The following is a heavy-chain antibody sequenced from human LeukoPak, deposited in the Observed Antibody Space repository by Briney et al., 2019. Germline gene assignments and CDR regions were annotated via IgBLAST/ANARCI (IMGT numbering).Heavy chain of an antibody. CDR1: GFTLSSFR. J-gene: IGHJ4*02. V-gene: IGHV3-23*01. Sequence: PGGSLRLSCAASGFTLSSFRMSWVRQAPGKGLEWVSRIIESGGTNYADFVKGRFTISRDNSKNTLCLQMNSLRAEDTAVYYCAKGASIHVTGPDYWGPGTLVTVSS. D-gene: IGHD3-9*01. CDR3: AKGASIHVTGPDY. CDR2: IIESGGT.